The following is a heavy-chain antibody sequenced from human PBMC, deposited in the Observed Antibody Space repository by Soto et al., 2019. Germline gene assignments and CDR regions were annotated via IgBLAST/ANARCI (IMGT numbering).Heavy chain of an antibody. CDR1: GFTFSSYG. Sequence: GGSLRLSCAASGFTFSSYGMHWVRQAPGKGLEWVAVISYDGSNKYYADSVKGRFTISRDSSKNTLYLQMNSLRAEDTAVYYCAKDPYPWWLRSHYFDYWGQGTLVTVSS. CDR3: AKDPYPWWLRSHYFDY. D-gene: IGHD5-12*01. V-gene: IGHV3-30*18. CDR2: ISYDGSNK. J-gene: IGHJ4*02.